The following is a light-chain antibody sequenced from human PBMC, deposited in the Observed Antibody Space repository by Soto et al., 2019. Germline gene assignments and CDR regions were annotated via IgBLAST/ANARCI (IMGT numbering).Light chain of an antibody. V-gene: IGKV3-11*01. CDR2: DAS. Sequence: EIGINQSPSALSVSTGERATLSCRASQSVTSSLAWYQKEPGQAPRLLIYDASRRASGVPARFSGSGSGTDFTLTISSLEPEDFAVYYCQHRSIWPVSFGQGTRLEIK. CDR1: QSVTSS. J-gene: IGKJ5*01. CDR3: QHRSIWPVS.